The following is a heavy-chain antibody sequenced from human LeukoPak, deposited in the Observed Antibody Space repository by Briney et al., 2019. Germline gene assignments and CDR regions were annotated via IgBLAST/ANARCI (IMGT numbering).Heavy chain of an antibody. J-gene: IGHJ3*02. CDR3: ARDLVVVTGLRTRGSFDI. CDR2: INPSGGTT. Sequence: AASVKVSCKASGYNFTSYYMHWVRQAPGQGLEWMGIINPSGGTTSYAQKFQGRVTVTRDTSTSTVCMELSSLRSEDTAVYYCARDLVVVTGLRTRGSFDIWGQGTMVTVSS. D-gene: IGHD2-21*02. CDR1: GYNFTSYY. V-gene: IGHV1-46*01.